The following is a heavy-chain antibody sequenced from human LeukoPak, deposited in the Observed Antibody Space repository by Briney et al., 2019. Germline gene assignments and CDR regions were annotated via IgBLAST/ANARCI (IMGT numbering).Heavy chain of an antibody. J-gene: IGHJ6*02. V-gene: IGHV4-59*01. CDR3: ARVGGTNYYYYGMDV. Sequence: SETLSLTCTVSGGSISDYHWSWIRQPPGKGLEYIGYIYNSGRTFYNPSLKSRVTISADTSKKQLSLKLTSVTAADTAVYYCARVGGTNYYYYGMDVWGQGTTVTVSS. CDR2: IYNSGRT. CDR1: GGSISDYH. D-gene: IGHD1-26*01.